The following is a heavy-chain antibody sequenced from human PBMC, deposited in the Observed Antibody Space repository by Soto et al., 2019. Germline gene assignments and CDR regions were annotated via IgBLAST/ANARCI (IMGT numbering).Heavy chain of an antibody. V-gene: IGHV4-31*03. CDR3: ARDSALLNDYGGNPRTDAFDI. D-gene: IGHD4-17*01. Sequence: PSETLSLTCTVSGGSISSGGYYWSWIRQHPGKGLEWIGYIYYSGSTYYNPSLKSRVTISVDTSKNQFSLKLSSVTAADTAVYYCARDSALLNDYGGNPRTDAFDIWGQGTMVTVSS. CDR2: IYYSGST. CDR1: GGSISSGGYY. J-gene: IGHJ3*02.